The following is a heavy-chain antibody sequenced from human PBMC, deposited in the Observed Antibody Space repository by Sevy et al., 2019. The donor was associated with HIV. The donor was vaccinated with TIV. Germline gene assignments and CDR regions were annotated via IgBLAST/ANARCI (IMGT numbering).Heavy chain of an antibody. V-gene: IGHV3-15*01. CDR1: GFTFSNAW. J-gene: IGHJ4*02. CDR2: VKSKTAGGTT. Sequence: GGSLRLSCAASGFTFSNAWMSWVRQAPGKGLEWVGRVKSKTAGGTTDDPAPVKGRFIISRDDSNNTLYLQMNSLKAEDTAVYYCATGAQFSGSVFDYWGQGTLVTVSS. D-gene: IGHD6-25*01. CDR3: ATGAQFSGSVFDY.